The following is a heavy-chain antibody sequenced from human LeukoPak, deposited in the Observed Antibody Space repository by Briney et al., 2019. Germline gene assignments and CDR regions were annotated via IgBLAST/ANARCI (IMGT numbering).Heavy chain of an antibody. CDR2: ISYGGSNA. Sequence: GGSLRLSCAASGFTFSSYGMLWVRQAPGKGLEWVALISYGGSNAYYADSVKGRFTISRDNSKNTVFLQMISLRAEDTAVYYCAKGFDYYYDSSQYYYGMDVWGQGTTVTVS. J-gene: IGHJ6*02. V-gene: IGHV3-30*18. CDR3: AKGFDYYYDSSQYYYGMDV. CDR1: GFTFSSYG. D-gene: IGHD3-22*01.